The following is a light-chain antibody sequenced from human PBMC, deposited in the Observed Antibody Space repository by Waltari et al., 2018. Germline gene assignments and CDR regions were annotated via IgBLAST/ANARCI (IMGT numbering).Light chain of an antibody. CDR2: SDN. J-gene: IGLJ2*01. CDR1: NSNFGSTL. CDR3: AAWDDGLDVI. Sequence: QSVLTQPPSASGTPGQRVTISCSGSNSNFGSTLVNWYQLLPGVAPKLPIYSDNRRPSGVPVRFAGSRSGYSASLAISGVQSEDETDYYCAAWDDGLDVIFGGQTKLTVL. V-gene: IGLV1-44*01.